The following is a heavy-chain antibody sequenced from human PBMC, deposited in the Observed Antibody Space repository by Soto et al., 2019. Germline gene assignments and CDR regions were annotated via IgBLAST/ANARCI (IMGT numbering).Heavy chain of an antibody. V-gene: IGHV3-64D*06. CDR2: ITNNGGST. Sequence: PGGSLRLSCSASGFTFSSYAMHWVRQAPGKGLEYVSAITNNGGSTYYADSVNGRFAVFRDNSKNTLDLQLSSLRAEDTAFYYCVKALSARYNSAKVLDVWGKGTMVTVS. CDR3: VKALSARYNSAKVLDV. D-gene: IGHD2-2*02. CDR1: GFTFSSYA. J-gene: IGHJ3*01.